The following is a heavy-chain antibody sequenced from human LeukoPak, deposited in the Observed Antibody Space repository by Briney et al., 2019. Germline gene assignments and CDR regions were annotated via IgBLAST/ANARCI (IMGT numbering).Heavy chain of an antibody. CDR1: GFTFSSYE. CDR2: ISSSGSTI. J-gene: IGHJ4*02. CDR3: ARVAAISFFGY. D-gene: IGHD5-18*01. Sequence: GGSLRLSCAASGFTFSSYEMNWFRQAPGKGLEWVSYISSSGSTIYYADSVKGRFTISRDNAKNSLYLQMNSLRAEDTAVYYCARVAAISFFGYWGQGTLVTVSS. V-gene: IGHV3-48*03.